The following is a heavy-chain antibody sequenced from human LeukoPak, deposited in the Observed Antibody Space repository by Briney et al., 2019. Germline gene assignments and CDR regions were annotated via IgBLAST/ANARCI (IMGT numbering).Heavy chain of an antibody. D-gene: IGHD2-2*01. CDR1: GGSISSYY. Sequence: SETLSLTCTVSGGSISSYYWSWIRQPPGKGLKWIGYIYYSGSTNYNPSLKSRVTISVDTSKNQFSLKLSSVTAADTAVYYCASCSSTSCSSYGMDVWGQGTTVTVSS. J-gene: IGHJ6*02. CDR3: ASCSSTSCSSYGMDV. CDR2: IYYSGST. V-gene: IGHV4-59*08.